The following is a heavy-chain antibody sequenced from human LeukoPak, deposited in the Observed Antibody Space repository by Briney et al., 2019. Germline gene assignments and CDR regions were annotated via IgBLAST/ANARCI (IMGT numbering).Heavy chain of an antibody. CDR2: INSDGRIT. D-gene: IGHD6-13*01. Sequence: GGSLRLSCAASGFTFSDYWMHWVRQAPGKGLVGVSRINSDGRITSYADSVKGRFTISRDNAKNTLYLQMNSLRAEDTAVYYCAREGSSWYGIWKDFDYWGQGTLVTVS. J-gene: IGHJ4*02. V-gene: IGHV3-74*01. CDR3: AREGSSWYGIWKDFDY. CDR1: GFTFSDYW.